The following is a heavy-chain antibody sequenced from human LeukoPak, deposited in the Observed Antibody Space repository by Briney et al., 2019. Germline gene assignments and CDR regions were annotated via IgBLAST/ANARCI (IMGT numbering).Heavy chain of an antibody. CDR1: GGSLSSRNYY. V-gene: IGHV4-39*02. D-gene: IGHD4-17*01. CDR2: IYYSGST. CDR3: ASRPPDYGDLFDY. J-gene: IGHJ4*02. Sequence: SETLSLTCTVSGGSLSSRNYYWGWIRQPPGKGLEWIGTIYYSGSTYYNPSLKSRVTISVDTSKNHFSLRLSSVTAADTAVYYCASRPPDYGDLFDYWGQGTLVTVSS.